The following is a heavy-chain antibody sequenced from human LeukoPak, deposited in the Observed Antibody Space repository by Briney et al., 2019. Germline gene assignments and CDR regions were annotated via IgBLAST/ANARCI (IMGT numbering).Heavy chain of an antibody. V-gene: IGHV3-48*01. J-gene: IGHJ4*02. CDR3: ASLPTVAKIGAGDY. CDR2: ITSSSSTI. CDR1: GFTFSSYS. D-gene: IGHD6-13*01. Sequence: PGGSLRLSCAASGFTFSSYSMNWVRQAPGKGLEWVSYITSSSSTIYYADSVKGRFTISRDNAKNSLYLQMNSLRAEDTAVYYCASLPTVAKIGAGDYWGQGTLVTVSS.